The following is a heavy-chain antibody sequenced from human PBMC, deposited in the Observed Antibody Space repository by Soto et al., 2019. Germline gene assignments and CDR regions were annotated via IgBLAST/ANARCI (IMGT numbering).Heavy chain of an antibody. D-gene: IGHD3-3*01. V-gene: IGHV1-8*01. J-gene: IGHJ6*02. CDR2: MNPNGGNT. CDR3: ARGQYYDLWSGYKNSYYYGMDV. Sequence: GASVKVSCKASGYTFISNDINWVRQATGQGLEWMGWMNPNGGNTGYAQKFQGRVTMTRNTSISTAYMELSSLRSEDTAVYFCARGQYYDLWSGYKNSYYYGMDVWGQGTTFTVSS. CDR1: GYTFISND.